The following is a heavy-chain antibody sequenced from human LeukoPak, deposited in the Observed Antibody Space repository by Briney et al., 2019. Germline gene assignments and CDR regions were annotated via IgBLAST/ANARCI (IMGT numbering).Heavy chain of an antibody. D-gene: IGHD6-19*01. CDR1: GGSISSYY. J-gene: IGHJ6*02. CDR3: ARAGQWLVPGAGYYYYGMDV. V-gene: IGHV4-59*01. CDR2: IYYSGST. Sequence: SETLSLTCTVSGGSISSYYWSWIRQPPGKGLEWIGYIYYSGSTNYNPSLKSRVTISVDTSKYQFSLKLSSVTAADTAVYYCARAGQWLVPGAGYYYYGMDVWGQGTTVTVSS.